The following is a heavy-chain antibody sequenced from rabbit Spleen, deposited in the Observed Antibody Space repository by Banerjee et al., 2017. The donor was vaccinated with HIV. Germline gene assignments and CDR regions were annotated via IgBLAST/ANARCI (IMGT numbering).Heavy chain of an antibody. CDR1: GFSLSSGYY. Sequence: EESGGGLVKPGASLTLTCKASGFSLSSGYYMCWVRQAPGKGLEWIGCIGTGTEVTWYASWAKGRITISKASSTTVTLQMTSLTAADTATYFCARDGGGAWGLWGQGTLVTVS. D-gene: IGHD1-1*01. V-gene: IGHV1S40*01. CDR2: IGTGTEVT. CDR3: ARDGGGAWGL. J-gene: IGHJ3*01.